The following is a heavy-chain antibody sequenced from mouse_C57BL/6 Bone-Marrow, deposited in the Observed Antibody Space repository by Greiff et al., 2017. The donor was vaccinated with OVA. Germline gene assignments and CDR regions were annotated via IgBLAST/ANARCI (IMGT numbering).Heavy chain of an antibody. J-gene: IGHJ2*01. CDR3: IRQLRLFLDY. CDR1: GYTFTSYW. V-gene: IGHV1-64*01. CDR2: IHPNSGST. Sequence: QVQLQQPGAELVKPGASVKLSCKASGYTFTSYWMHWVKQRPGQGLEWIGMIHPNSGSTNYNEKFKSKATLTVDKSTSTAYMQLSSLTSEDSAVYYCIRQLRLFLDYWGQGTTLTVSS. D-gene: IGHD3-2*02.